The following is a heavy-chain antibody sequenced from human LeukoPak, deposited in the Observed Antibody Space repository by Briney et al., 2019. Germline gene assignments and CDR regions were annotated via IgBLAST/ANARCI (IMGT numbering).Heavy chain of an antibody. D-gene: IGHD4-23*01. V-gene: IGHV5-51*01. Sequence: GESLKISCKGGGYSFTSYWIGWVRQMPGKGLEWMGIIYPGDSDTRYSPSFQGQVTISADKSISTAYLQWSSLEASDTAMYYCARRIDYGGNLNWFDPWGQGTLVTVSS. CDR3: ARRIDYGGNLNWFDP. CDR1: GYSFTSYW. CDR2: IYPGDSDT. J-gene: IGHJ5*02.